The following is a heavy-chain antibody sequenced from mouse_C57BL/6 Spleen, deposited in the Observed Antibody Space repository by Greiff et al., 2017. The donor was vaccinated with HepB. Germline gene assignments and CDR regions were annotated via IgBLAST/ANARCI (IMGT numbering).Heavy chain of an antibody. Sequence: EVQLQQSGPELVKPGASVKISCKASGYTFTDYYMNWVKQSHGKSLEWIGDINPNNGGTSYNQKFKGKATLTVDKSSSTAYMELRSLTSEDSAVYYCARALLRYLDYWGQGTTLTVSS. J-gene: IGHJ2*01. CDR3: ARALLRYLDY. V-gene: IGHV1-26*01. CDR2: INPNNGGT. D-gene: IGHD1-2*01. CDR1: GYTFTDYY.